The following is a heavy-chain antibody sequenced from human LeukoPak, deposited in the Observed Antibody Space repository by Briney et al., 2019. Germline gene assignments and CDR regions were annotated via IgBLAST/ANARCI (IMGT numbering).Heavy chain of an antibody. CDR3: ARHRGYCSSTSCSYNWFDP. CDR1: GGSFSGYY. J-gene: IGHJ5*02. CDR2: INHSGST. V-gene: IGHV4-34*01. D-gene: IGHD2-2*03. Sequence: SETLSLTCAVYGGSFSGYYWSWIRQPPGKGLEWIGEINHSGSTNYNPSLKSRVTISVDTSKNRFSLKLSSVTAADTAVYYCARHRGYCSSTSCSYNWFDPWGQGTLVTVSS.